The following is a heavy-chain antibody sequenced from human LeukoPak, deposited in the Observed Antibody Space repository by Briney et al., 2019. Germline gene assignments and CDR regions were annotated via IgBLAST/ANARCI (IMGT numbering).Heavy chain of an antibody. CDR3: ASAKKGVVPAAIYHYYYIDV. CDR2: INLSGGA. Sequence: PPETLSLSCAVYGGAPSGYYWSWSRQPPRERVECIGGINLSGGANSNPSPTSRVTISVDTSKNQISLRLSSLIAAYTAVCYSASAKKGVVPAAIYHYYYIDVWGQGTMVTVSS. V-gene: IGHV4-34*01. J-gene: IGHJ6*03. CDR1: GGAPSGYY. D-gene: IGHD2-2*02.